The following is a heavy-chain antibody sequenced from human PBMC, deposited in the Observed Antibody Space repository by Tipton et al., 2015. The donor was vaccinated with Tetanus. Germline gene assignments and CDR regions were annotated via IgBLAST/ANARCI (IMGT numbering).Heavy chain of an antibody. J-gene: IGHJ4*02. V-gene: IGHV3-23*01. D-gene: IGHD4-17*01. Sequence: SGFTFSLFAMSWVRQAPGKGLEWVSAISPSSDATFHADSVKGRLIISRDNSKDTLYLQMNNLRAEDTAVYYCATRLRAGAYGSPLEYWGQGTLVTVSS. CDR3: ATRLRAGAYGSPLEY. CDR2: ISPSSDAT. CDR1: GFTFSLFA.